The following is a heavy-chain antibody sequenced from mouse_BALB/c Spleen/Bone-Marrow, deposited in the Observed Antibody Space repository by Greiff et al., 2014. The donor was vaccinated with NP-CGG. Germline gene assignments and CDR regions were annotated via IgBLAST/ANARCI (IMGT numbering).Heavy chain of an antibody. CDR1: GFSFSNYG. J-gene: IGHJ3*01. D-gene: IGHD2-4*01. CDR3: ARHAYYDQTEVSFVC. CDR2: ISGDGRYT. Sequence: EVQLVESGGGLVKSGGSLKLSCAASGFSFSNYGMSWLRQTPEKRLEWVATISGDGRYTFYSDSEKGRFTISRDNAKNNLYLQLSSLRSEDTALYYCARHAYYDQTEVSFVCWGQGTLVTVSA. V-gene: IGHV5-9-2*01.